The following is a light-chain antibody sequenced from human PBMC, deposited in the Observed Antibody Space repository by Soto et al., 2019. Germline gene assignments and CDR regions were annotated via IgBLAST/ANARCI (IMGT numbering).Light chain of an antibody. CDR1: SSDVGGYNY. Sequence: QSALTQPRSVSGSPGQSVTISCTGTSSDVGGYNYVSWYQQHPGKAPKLMIYAVSKRPSGVPDRFSGSKSGNTVCLTISGLQAEDEADYYCCSYAGSYTFNVVFGGGTKLTVL. V-gene: IGLV2-11*01. J-gene: IGLJ2*01. CDR3: CSYAGSYTFNVV. CDR2: AVS.